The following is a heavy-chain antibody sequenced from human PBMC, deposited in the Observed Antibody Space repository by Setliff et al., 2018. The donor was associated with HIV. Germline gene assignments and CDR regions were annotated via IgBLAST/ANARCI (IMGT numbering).Heavy chain of an antibody. V-gene: IGHV4-34*01. CDR1: GGSVSGYY. CDR3: ARDLHQPGYFYYVDV. J-gene: IGHJ6*04. CDR2: MNHSGSR. Sequence: SETLSLTCAVYGGSVSGYYWSWIRQPPGKGLEWIGEMNHSGSRKYNPSLKSRVTMSVDTSKRQFSLNLTSVTAADTAIYYCARDLHQPGYFYYVDVWGKGTAVTVSS. D-gene: IGHD3-16*01.